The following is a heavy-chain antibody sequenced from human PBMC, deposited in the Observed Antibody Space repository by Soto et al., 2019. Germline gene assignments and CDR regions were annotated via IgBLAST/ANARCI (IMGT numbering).Heavy chain of an antibody. D-gene: IGHD3-10*02. J-gene: IGHJ4*02. CDR3: ARSSVRGWSY. Sequence: SETLSLTCVAYGGSFRGYYWTWIRQPPGKGLEWIGEITHSGSTNYNPSLKSRVTISVDTSKNQFSLNLNSVTAADTAVYYCARSSVRGWSYWGQGTLVTVSS. V-gene: IGHV4-34*01. CDR2: ITHSGST. CDR1: GGSFRGYY.